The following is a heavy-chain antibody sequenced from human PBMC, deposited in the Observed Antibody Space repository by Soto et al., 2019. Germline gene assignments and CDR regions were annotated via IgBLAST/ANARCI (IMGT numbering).Heavy chain of an antibody. Sequence: GASVKVSCKASGGTFSSYAISWVRQAPGQGLEWMGGIIPIFGTANYAQKFQGRVTITADESTSTAYMELSSLRSEDTAVYYCAREGSKMATEAFGYWGQGTPVTVSS. CDR2: IIPIFGTA. V-gene: IGHV1-69*13. CDR3: AREGSKMATEAFGY. CDR1: GGTFSSYA. J-gene: IGHJ4*02. D-gene: IGHD5-12*01.